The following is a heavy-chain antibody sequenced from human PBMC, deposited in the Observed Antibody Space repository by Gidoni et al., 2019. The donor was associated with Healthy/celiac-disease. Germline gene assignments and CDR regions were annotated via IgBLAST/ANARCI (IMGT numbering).Heavy chain of an antibody. CDR2: IYYSGST. CDR1: GGSISSYY. V-gene: IGHV4-59*01. D-gene: IGHD2-2*01. CDR3: AREKIVVVPAAIYTNRYYYYYGMDV. Sequence: QVQLQESGPGLVKPSETLSLTCTVSGGSISSYYWSWIRQPPGKGLEWIGYIYYSGSTNYNPSLKSRVTISVDTSKNQFSLKLSSVTAADTAVYYCAREKIVVVPAAIYTNRYYYYYGMDVWGQGTTVTVSS. J-gene: IGHJ6*02.